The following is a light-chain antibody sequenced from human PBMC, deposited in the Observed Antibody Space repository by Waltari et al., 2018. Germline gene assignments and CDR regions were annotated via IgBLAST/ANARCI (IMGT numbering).Light chain of an antibody. V-gene: IGKV3-11*01. Sequence: EIVLTQSPATLSLSPGERATPSCRARQSVSSYLAWYQQKPGQAPRLLIYAASNRATGIPARFSGSGSGTDFTLTISSLEPEDFAVYYCQQRSNWPWTFGQGTKVEIK. CDR1: QSVSSY. CDR3: QQRSNWPWT. J-gene: IGKJ1*01. CDR2: AAS.